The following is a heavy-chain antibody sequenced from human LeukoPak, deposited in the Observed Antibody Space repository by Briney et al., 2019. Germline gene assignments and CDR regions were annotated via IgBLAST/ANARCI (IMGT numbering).Heavy chain of an antibody. Sequence: SSETLSLTCTVSGGSISGSSYYWGWIRQPPGKGLECIAYIYHSGSTYYDPSLKSRVTISLYRSKDQFSLKLSSVTAADTAVDYCARVLTGGYWYFYRWGRGTLVTVSS. CDR1: GGSISGSSYY. V-gene: IGHV4-39*07. J-gene: IGHJ2*01. CDR3: ARVLTGGYWYFYR. CDR2: IYHSGST. D-gene: IGHD7-27*01.